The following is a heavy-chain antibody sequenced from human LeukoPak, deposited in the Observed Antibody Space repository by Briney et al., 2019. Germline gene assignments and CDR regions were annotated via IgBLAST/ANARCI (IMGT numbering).Heavy chain of an antibody. V-gene: IGHV3-23*01. CDR2: ISGSGGSI. Sequence: GGSLRLSCAASGFTVSSNYMSWVRQAPGKGLEWVSGISGSGGSIYYADSVKGRFTISRDNSKNTLYLQMNSLRAEDTAVYYCAKELALVRGAFDYWGQGTLVTVSS. CDR1: GFTVSSNY. D-gene: IGHD3-10*01. CDR3: AKELALVRGAFDY. J-gene: IGHJ4*02.